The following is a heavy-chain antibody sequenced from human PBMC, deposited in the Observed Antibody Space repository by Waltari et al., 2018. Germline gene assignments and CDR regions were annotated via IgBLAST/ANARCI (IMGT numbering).Heavy chain of an antibody. V-gene: IGHV1-69*05. CDR2: IIPIFGTA. Sequence: QVQLVQSGAEVKKPGSSVKVSCKASGGTFSSYAISWVRQAPGQGLEWMGGIIPIFGTANYAQKFQGRVTITTDESTSTAYMELSSRRSEDTAVYYCARGGGDDLGDYYYYMDVWGKGTTVTVSS. D-gene: IGHD3-10*01. CDR1: GGTFSSYA. J-gene: IGHJ6*03. CDR3: ARGGGDDLGDYYYYMDV.